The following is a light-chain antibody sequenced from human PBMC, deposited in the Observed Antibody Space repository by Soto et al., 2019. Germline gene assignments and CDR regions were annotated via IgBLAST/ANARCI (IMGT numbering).Light chain of an antibody. V-gene: IGLV2-14*03. CDR3: QSYDSGLRALYV. J-gene: IGLJ1*01. CDR1: SSDINTYIY. CDR2: DVT. Sequence: QSALTQPASVSGSPGQSITISCTGTSSDINTYIYISWYQQHPGKAPKLIIYDVTNRPPGVSNRFSGSKSGNTASLTISGLQAEDEADYYCQSYDSGLRALYVFGTGTKLTVL.